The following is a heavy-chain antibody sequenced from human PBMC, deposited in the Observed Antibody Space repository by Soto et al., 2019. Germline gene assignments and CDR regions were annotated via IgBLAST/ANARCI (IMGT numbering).Heavy chain of an antibody. J-gene: IGHJ4*02. CDR3: ARGRSSGWFFDY. D-gene: IGHD6-19*01. CDR1: GGTFSSYT. Sequence: VKVSCKASGGTFSSYTISWVRQAPGQGLEWMGRIIPILGIANYAQKFQGRVTITADTSENQFSLQLNSVTPEDTAVYYCARGRSSGWFFDYWGPGILVTVSS. CDR2: IIPILGIA. V-gene: IGHV1-69*02.